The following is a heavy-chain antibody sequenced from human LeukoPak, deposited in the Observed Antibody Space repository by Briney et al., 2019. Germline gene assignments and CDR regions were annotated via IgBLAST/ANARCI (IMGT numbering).Heavy chain of an antibody. CDR3: SRDHSSIAVAGTVLYY. D-gene: IGHD6-19*01. J-gene: IGHJ4*02. Sequence: GGSLRLSCAASGFTFSSYSMNWVRQAPGKGLEWVSSISSSSSYIYYADSVKGRFTISRDNAKNSLYLQMNSLRAEDTAVYYCSRDHSSIAVAGTVLYYWGQGTLVTVSS. CDR1: GFTFSSYS. V-gene: IGHV3-21*01. CDR2: ISSSSSYI.